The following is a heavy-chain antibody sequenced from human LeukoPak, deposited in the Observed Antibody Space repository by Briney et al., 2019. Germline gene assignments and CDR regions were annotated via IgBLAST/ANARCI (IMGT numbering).Heavy chain of an antibody. Sequence: ASVKVSCKASGYTFTSYGISWVRQAPGQGLESMGWISAYNGNTDYAQKLQGRVTMTTDTSTSTAYMELRSPRSDDTALYYCARLSGDPQFFGVVTFFDYWGQGTLVTVSS. J-gene: IGHJ4*02. CDR3: ARLSGDPQFFGVVTFFDY. D-gene: IGHD3-3*01. CDR2: ISAYNGNT. V-gene: IGHV1-18*01. CDR1: GYTFTSYG.